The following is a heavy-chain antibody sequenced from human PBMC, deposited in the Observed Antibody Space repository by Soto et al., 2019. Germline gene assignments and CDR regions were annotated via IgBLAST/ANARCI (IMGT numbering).Heavy chain of an antibody. V-gene: IGHV3-48*03. J-gene: IGHJ4*02. CDR3: ARDPDPFGVATIGEGDFDY. CDR1: GFTFGSYE. Sequence: EVQLVESGGGLVQPGGSLRLSCAASGFTFGSYEMNWVRQAPGKGLEWVSYISSSGSTIYYADSVKGRFTISRDNAKNSLYLQMNSLRAEDTAVYYCARDPDPFGVATIGEGDFDYWGQGTLVTVSS. CDR2: ISSSGSTI. D-gene: IGHD5-12*01.